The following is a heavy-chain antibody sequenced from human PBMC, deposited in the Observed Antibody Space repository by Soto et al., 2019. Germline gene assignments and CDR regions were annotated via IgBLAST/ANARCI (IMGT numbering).Heavy chain of an antibody. J-gene: IGHJ5*02. CDR2: ISHTDRLT. D-gene: IGHD6-13*01. V-gene: IGHV3-48*03. Sequence: EVQLAESGGDLEQRGGSLRLSCVGSGFTFSYYEMNWVRQAPGKGLERVAFISHTDRLTHYPDSVKGRFTISRDNAKNSLYLEMTNLRVEDTAVYYCARDTGRASADLWGQGTLASVSS. CDR3: ARDTGRASADL. CDR1: GFTFSYYE.